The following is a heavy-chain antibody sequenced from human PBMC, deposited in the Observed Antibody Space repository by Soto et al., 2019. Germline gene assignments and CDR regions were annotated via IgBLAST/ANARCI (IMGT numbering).Heavy chain of an antibody. CDR2: IVVGSGNT. CDR3: AADTQVGATLVDY. CDR1: GFTFTSSA. J-gene: IGHJ4*02. V-gene: IGHV1-58*01. D-gene: IGHD1-26*01. Sequence: SVKDSCKASGFTFTSSAVQWVRQARGRRLEWIGWIVVGSGNTNYAQKFQERVTITRDMSTSTAYMELSSLRSEDTAVYYCAADTQVGATLVDYWGQGTLVTVSS.